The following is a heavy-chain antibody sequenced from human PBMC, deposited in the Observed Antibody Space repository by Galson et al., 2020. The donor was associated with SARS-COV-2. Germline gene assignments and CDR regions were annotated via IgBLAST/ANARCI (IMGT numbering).Heavy chain of an antibody. V-gene: IGHV4-31*03. J-gene: IGHJ4*02. CDR1: GGSISGGDDY. CDR2: NYKNRMN. CDR3: AKGLGYDSTYPLSR. Sequence: ASETLSLTCSVSGGSISGGDDYWSWIRQHPGKGLEWIGYNYKNRMNFYNLSLASRVSMSVDTSKNKLSLKFSSVTAADTAVYYCAKGLGYDSTYPLSRWGQGTLVTVSS. D-gene: IGHD3-22*01.